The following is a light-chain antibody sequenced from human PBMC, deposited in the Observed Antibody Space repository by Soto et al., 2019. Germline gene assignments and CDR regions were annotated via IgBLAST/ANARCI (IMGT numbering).Light chain of an antibody. CDR1: QSISSW. Sequence: DIQMTQSPSTLSASVGDRVTITCRASQSISSWLAWYQQKPGKAPKLLIYDASSLESGVPSRFSGSGSGTEFTLTISSLQPDDFATYYCQHYNRYSTFGQGTKVDIK. V-gene: IGKV1-5*01. CDR2: DAS. CDR3: QHYNRYST. J-gene: IGKJ1*01.